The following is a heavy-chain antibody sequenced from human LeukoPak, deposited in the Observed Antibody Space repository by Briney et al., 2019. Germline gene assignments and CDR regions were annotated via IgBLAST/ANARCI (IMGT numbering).Heavy chain of an antibody. CDR1: GGSISSSSYY. D-gene: IGHD2-2*01. CDR2: IYYSGST. J-gene: IGHJ6*02. Sequence: SETLSLTCTVSGGSISSSSYYWGWIRQPPGKGLEWIGSIYYSGSTYYNPSLKSRVTISVDTSKNQFSLKLSSVTAADTAVYYCARRGVVTTYYYYYYGMDVWGQGTTVTVSS. V-gene: IGHV4-39*01. CDR3: ARRGVVTTYYYYYYGMDV.